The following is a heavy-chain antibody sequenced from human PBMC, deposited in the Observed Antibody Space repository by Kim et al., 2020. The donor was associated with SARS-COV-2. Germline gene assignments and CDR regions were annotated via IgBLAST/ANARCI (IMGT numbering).Heavy chain of an antibody. D-gene: IGHD6-13*01. Sequence: GGSLRLSCAASGFTFSSYAMSWVRQAPGKGLEWVSAISGSGGSTYYADSVKGRFTISRDNSTNTLYLQMNSLRAEDTAVYYCAKAPYSSSWLGSNWFDPWGQRTLVTGSS. CDR2: ISGSGGST. J-gene: IGHJ5*02. CDR3: AKAPYSSSWLGSNWFDP. CDR1: GFTFSSYA. V-gene: IGHV3-23*01.